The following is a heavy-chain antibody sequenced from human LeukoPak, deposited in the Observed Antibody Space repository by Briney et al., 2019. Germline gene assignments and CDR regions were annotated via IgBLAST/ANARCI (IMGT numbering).Heavy chain of an antibody. V-gene: IGHV4-61*02. Sequence: PSQTLSLTCTVSGGSISSGGYYWSWIRQPAGKGLEWIGRISTSGSTYYNPSLKTRVTMSVDTSKNHFSLNLSSVTAADTAVYYCARATPDSSGYYYGDWGQGTLVTVSS. J-gene: IGHJ4*02. CDR3: ARATPDSSGYYYGD. CDR2: ISTSGST. D-gene: IGHD3-22*01. CDR1: GGSISSGGYY.